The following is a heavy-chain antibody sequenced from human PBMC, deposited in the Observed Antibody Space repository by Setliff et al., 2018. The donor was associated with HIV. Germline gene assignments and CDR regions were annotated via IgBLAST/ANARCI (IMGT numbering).Heavy chain of an antibody. CDR2: VNPNSGVT. D-gene: IGHD5-12*01. CDR1: GYSFTAYY. V-gene: IGHV1-2*02. J-gene: IGHJ4*02. Sequence: ASVKVSCKASGYSFTAYYMHWLRQAPGQGLEWMGWVNPNSGVTNFAQKFQGRVTMTRDTSISTAYLELSRLRSDDTAVYYCARVESGSDYWGQGTLVTVSS. CDR3: ARVESGSDY.